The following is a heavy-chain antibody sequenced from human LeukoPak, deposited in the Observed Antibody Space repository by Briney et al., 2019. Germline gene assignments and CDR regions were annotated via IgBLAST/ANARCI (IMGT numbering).Heavy chain of an antibody. CDR3: ARDFDTSGYYTGH. J-gene: IGHJ4*02. D-gene: IGHD3-22*01. CDR2: INPNSGGT. V-gene: IGHV1-2*02. Sequence: PVKVSCKASGYTFTGYYMHGVRQAPGQGRDGMGWINPNSGGTNYAQKFEGRVTMTRNTSISTVYMEVRRLRSDDTAVYYCARDFDTSGYYTGHWGQGTLVIVSS. CDR1: GYTFTGYY.